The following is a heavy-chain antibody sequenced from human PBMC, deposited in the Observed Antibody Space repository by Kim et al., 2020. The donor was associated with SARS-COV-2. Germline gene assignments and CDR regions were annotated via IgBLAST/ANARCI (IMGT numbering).Heavy chain of an antibody. CDR3: ASVVAGGTYNWNDGAFDY. CDR1: GFTFSSYA. CDR2: ISYDGSNK. D-gene: IGHD1-1*01. Sequence: GGSLRLSCAASGFTFSSYAMHWVRQAPGKGLEWVAVISYDGSNKYYADSVKGRFTISRDNSKNTLYLQMNSLRAEDTAVYYCASVVAGGTYNWNDGAFDYWGQGTLVTVSS. V-gene: IGHV3-30-3*01. J-gene: IGHJ4*02.